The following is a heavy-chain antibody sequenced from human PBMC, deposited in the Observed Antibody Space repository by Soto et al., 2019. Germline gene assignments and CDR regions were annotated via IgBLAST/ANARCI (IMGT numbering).Heavy chain of an antibody. CDR2: IIPIFGTA. V-gene: IGHV1-69*13. CDR3: ARVPGTRVDYFDY. D-gene: IGHD6-13*01. J-gene: IGHJ4*02. Sequence: GASVKVSCKVSGYTLTELSMHWVRQAPGKGLEWMGGIIPIFGTANYAQKFQGRVTITADESTSTAYMELSSLRSEDTAVYYCARVPGTRVDYFDYWGQGTLVTVSS. CDR1: GYTLTELS.